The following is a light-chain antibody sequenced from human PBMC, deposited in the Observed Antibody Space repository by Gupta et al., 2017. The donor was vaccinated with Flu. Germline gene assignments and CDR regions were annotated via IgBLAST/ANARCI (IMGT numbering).Light chain of an antibody. CDR1: QDVRND. Sequence: GARGTITCRASQDVRNDLGWYQQKPGKAPKRLIYAASSLHSGVPSRFSGSGSGTEFTLTISSLQPGDFATYYCLQHNDFPYTFGQGTKLEIK. CDR3: LQHNDFPYT. V-gene: IGKV1-17*01. CDR2: AAS. J-gene: IGKJ2*01.